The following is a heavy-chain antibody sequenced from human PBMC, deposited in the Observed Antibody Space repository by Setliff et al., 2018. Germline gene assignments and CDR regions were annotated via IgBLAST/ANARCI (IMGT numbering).Heavy chain of an antibody. CDR1: GFTFSSYW. V-gene: IGHV3-7*01. CDR3: ARAHTWSLPNDNSGYPGWFDP. CDR2: INQDGSEK. Sequence: PGGSLRLSCAASGFTFSSYWMSWVRQAPGKGLEWVANINQDGSEKYYVDSVKGRFTISRDNAKNSLYLQMNSLRADDTAVYYCARAHTWSLPNDNSGYPGWFDPWGQGT. J-gene: IGHJ5*02. D-gene: IGHD3-22*01.